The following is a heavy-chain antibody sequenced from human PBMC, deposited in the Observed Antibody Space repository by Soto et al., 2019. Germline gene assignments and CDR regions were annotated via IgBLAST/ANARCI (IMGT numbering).Heavy chain of an antibody. CDR1: GGSISNSSYY. Sequence: PSETLSLTCTFSGGSISNSSYYLSWLRQPPGKGLEWIGEINHSGSTNYNPSLKSRVTISVDTSKNQFSLKLSSVTAADTAVYYCARGEALAAAGTNWFDPWGQGTLVTVSS. CDR3: ARGEALAAAGTNWFDP. CDR2: INHSGST. V-gene: IGHV4-39*07. J-gene: IGHJ5*02. D-gene: IGHD6-13*01.